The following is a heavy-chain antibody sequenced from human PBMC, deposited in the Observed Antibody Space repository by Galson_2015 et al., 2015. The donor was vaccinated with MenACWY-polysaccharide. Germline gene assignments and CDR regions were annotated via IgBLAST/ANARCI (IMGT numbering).Heavy chain of an antibody. CDR1: GFTFGDYA. J-gene: IGHJ6*02. CDR3: AKDMTPPEGMVRGVHPYGMDV. D-gene: IGHD3-10*01. CDR2: ISGDGGST. Sequence: SLRLSCAASGFTFGDYAMHWVRQAPGKGLEWVSPISGDGGSTYYADSVKGRFTISRDNSKNSLYLQMNSLRTEDTALYYCAKDMTPPEGMVRGVHPYGMDVWGQGTTVAVSS. V-gene: IGHV3-43*02.